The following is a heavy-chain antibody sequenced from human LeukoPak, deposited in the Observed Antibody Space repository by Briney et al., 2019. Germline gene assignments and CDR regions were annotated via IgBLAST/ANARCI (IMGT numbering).Heavy chain of an antibody. V-gene: IGHV3-23*01. CDR1: GYTFTSYG. J-gene: IGHJ5*02. CDR2: ISGSGGST. D-gene: IGHD6-19*01. Sequence: RASVKVSCKASGYTFTSYGISWVRQAPGKGLEWVSAISGSGGSTYYADSVKGRFTISRDNSKNTLYLQMNSLRAEDTAVYYCAKGQQWLPNWFDPWGQGTLVTVSS. CDR3: AKGQQWLPNWFDP.